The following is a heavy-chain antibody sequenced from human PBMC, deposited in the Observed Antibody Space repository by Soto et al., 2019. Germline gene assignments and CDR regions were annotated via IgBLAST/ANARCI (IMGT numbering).Heavy chain of an antibody. J-gene: IGHJ5*02. Sequence: PSETLSLTCAVYGGSFSGYYWSWIRQPPGKGLEWIGEINHSGSTNYNPSLKSRVTISVATSKNQFSLKLSSLTAADTAVYYCARGFFAVRGYCSGGSCYGPNWFDPWGQGTLVTVSS. CDR3: ARGFFAVRGYCSGGSCYGPNWFDP. V-gene: IGHV4-34*01. CDR1: GGSFSGYY. D-gene: IGHD2-15*01. CDR2: INHSGST.